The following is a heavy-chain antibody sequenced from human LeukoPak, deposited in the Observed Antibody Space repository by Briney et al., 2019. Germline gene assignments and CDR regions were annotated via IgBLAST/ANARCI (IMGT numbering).Heavy chain of an antibody. D-gene: IGHD3-22*01. V-gene: IGHV3-11*01. CDR2: ISNTGSAK. J-gene: IGHJ5*02. CDR3: ASDRSGYFGP. Sequence: GRSLRLSCAASGFTFSDYYMNWLRQSPGRGLEWLSYISNTGSAKYYSDSVKGRFTISRDNAKNSVYLEMNSLRAEDTAVYFCASDRSGYFGPWGPGTLVTVSP. CDR1: GFTFSDYY.